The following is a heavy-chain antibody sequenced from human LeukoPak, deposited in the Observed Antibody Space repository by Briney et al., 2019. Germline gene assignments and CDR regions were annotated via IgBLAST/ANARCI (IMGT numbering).Heavy chain of an antibody. CDR3: ARVGSWIQLWLDY. D-gene: IGHD5-18*01. V-gene: IGHV3-73*01. CDR2: IRSKANSYAT. Sequence: GGSLRLSCAASGFTFSGSAMHWVRQASGKGLEWVGRIRSKANSYATAYAASVKGRFTISRDDSKNTAYLQMNSLKTEDTAVYYCARVGSWIQLWLDYWGQGTLVTVSS. CDR1: GFTFSGSA. J-gene: IGHJ4*02.